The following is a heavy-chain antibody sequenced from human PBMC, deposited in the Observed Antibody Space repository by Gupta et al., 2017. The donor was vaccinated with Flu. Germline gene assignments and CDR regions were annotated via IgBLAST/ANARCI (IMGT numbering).Heavy chain of an antibody. V-gene: IGHV3-9*01. Sequence: EVQLVESGGGLVQPGRSLRLSCAASGFSFDDNAMHWVRQSPGKGLEWVSGISWNSGSIGYADSVKGRFTISRDNAKNSLYLQMNSLRAEDTALYYCAKDRGSSGWLSLGYWGQGTLVTVSS. CDR3: AKDRGSSGWLSLGY. D-gene: IGHD6-19*01. CDR1: GFSFDDNA. CDR2: ISWNSGSI. J-gene: IGHJ4*02.